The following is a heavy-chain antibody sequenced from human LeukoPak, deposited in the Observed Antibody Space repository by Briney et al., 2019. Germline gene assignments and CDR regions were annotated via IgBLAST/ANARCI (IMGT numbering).Heavy chain of an antibody. Sequence: SETQSLTCTVSGASINKYYWNWVRQPPGKGLEWIGYFFYSGSTRYNPSLKSRVTISGDMSNNQFSLRLTSLTAADTAVYYCARNAGTKDYYYGMDVWGQGTTVIVSS. J-gene: IGHJ6*02. V-gene: IGHV4-59*08. CDR1: GASINKYY. CDR2: FFYSGST. CDR3: ARNAGTKDYYYGMDV. D-gene: IGHD2-2*01.